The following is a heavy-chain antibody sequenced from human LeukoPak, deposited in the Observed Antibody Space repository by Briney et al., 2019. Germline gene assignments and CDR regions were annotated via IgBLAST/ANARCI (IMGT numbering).Heavy chain of an antibody. J-gene: IGHJ6*03. CDR1: GFTFNSYW. V-gene: IGHV3-48*01. D-gene: IGHD2-2*01. Sequence: PGGSLRLSFTASGFTFNSYWMSWVRQAPGEGLEWVSYISSDSSSIYYADSVQGRFTISIDNAKNSLYLQMNSLGAEDTAVYYCARTASSRGYYYYYYMDVWGKGTTVTVSS. CDR2: ISSDSSSI. CDR3: ARTASSRGYYYYYYMDV.